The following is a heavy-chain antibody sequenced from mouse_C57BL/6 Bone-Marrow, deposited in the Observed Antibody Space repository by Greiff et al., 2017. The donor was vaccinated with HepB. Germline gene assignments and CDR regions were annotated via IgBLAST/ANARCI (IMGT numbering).Heavy chain of an antibody. CDR2: IYPGSGNT. Sequence: QVQLQQSGAELVRPGASVKLSCKASGYTFTDYYINWVKQRPGQGLEWIARIYPGSGNTYYNEKFKGKATLTAEKSSSTAYMQLSSLTSEDSAVYFCARGIYYGNDGYFDVWGTGTTVTVSS. V-gene: IGHV1-76*01. D-gene: IGHD2-2*01. CDR1: GYTFTDYY. J-gene: IGHJ1*03. CDR3: ARGIYYGNDGYFDV.